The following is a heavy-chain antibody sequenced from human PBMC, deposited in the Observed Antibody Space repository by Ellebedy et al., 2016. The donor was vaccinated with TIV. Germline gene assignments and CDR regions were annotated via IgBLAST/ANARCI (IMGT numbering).Heavy chain of an antibody. J-gene: IGHJ3*01. Sequence: GESLKISCAASGFIVDSNYMSWVRQAPGRGLEWVSLTYSDGTTHYAESVKGRFSISRDTSKNTLYLQMNSRRREDTALYYCARDHYDFWTGLDSSDVWGQGTLVTVSS. CDR2: TYSDGTT. CDR1: GFIVDSNY. D-gene: IGHD3-3*01. V-gene: IGHV3-66*01. CDR3: ARDHYDFWTGLDSSDV.